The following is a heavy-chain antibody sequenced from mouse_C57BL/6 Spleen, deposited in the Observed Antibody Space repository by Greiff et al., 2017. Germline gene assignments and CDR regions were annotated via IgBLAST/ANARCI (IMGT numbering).Heavy chain of an antibody. D-gene: IGHD2-3*01. CDR2: ISSGSSTI. CDR1: GFTFSDYG. CDR3: ARRDWMGILYAMDY. Sequence: DVQLVESGRGLVKPGGSLKLSCAASGFTFSDYGMHWVRQAPEKGLEWVAYISSGSSTIYYADTVKGRFTISRDNAKNTLFLQMTSLRSEDTAVYYGARRDWMGILYAMDYWGQGTSVTVSS. V-gene: IGHV5-17*01. J-gene: IGHJ4*01.